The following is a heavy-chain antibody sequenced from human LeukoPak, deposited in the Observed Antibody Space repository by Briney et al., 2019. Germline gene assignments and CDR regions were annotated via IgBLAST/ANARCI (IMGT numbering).Heavy chain of an antibody. CDR3: AREGPGSRGYYYNNWIDP. D-gene: IGHD3-22*01. CDR1: GYTFISYY. J-gene: IGHJ5*02. V-gene: IGHV1-46*01. Sequence: GASVTVSCKASGYTFISYYIHWVRQAPGQGLEWMGIINPSGGSTNYAQKFQGRVTMTRDTSTNTVYMELSSLRSEDTAKYYCAREGPGSRGYYYNNWIDPWGQGTLVTVSS. CDR2: INPSGGST.